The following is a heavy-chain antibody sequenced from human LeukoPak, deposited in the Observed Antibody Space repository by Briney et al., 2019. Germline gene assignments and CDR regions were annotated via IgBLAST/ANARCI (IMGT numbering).Heavy chain of an antibody. CDR1: GGSINSYY. CDR3: ARLGGYYFDY. D-gene: IGHD3-22*01. CDR2: VYYSGSI. Sequence: SETLSLTCTVSGGSINSYYWSWIRQPPGKGLEWIGYVYYSGSINYNPSLKSRVTISVGTSKNQFSLKLTSVTAADTAVYYCARLGGYYFDYWGQGALVAVSS. V-gene: IGHV4-59*01. J-gene: IGHJ4*02.